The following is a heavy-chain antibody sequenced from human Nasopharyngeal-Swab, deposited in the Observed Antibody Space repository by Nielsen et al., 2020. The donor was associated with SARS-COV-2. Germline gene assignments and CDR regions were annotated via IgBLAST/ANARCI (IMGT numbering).Heavy chain of an antibody. Sequence: GSLRLSCTVSGGSISTTTYYWAWIRQPPGKGLEWIGSIYYNENTYYNPSLKSRVTIPIDTSKNQFSLKLNSVSAADTAVYYCARLVDPPRRNYYEAFDYWGQGTLVTVSS. CDR2: IYYNENT. CDR1: GGSISTTTYY. D-gene: IGHD3-22*01. CDR3: ARLVDPPRRNYYEAFDY. J-gene: IGHJ4*02. V-gene: IGHV4-39*01.